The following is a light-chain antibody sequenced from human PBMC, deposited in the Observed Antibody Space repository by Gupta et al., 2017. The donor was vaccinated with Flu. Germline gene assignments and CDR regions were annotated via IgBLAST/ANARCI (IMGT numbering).Light chain of an antibody. CDR1: QSVLYSSNNRNY. J-gene: IGKJ1*01. CDR3: QQEDSFPWT. V-gene: IGKV4-1*01. Sequence: DIVMTQSPDSLAVSLGERATINCKSRQSVLYSSNNRNYLAWYQQKPGQPPKLLIYWASTRESGVPDRFSGSGSGTDFTLTISSRQAEDVAVYYCQQEDSFPWTFGQGTKVEIK. CDR2: WAS.